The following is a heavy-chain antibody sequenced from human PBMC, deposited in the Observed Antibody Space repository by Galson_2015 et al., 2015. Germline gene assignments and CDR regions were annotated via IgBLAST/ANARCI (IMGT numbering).Heavy chain of an antibody. CDR2: IYHSGST. V-gene: IGHV4-39*07. J-gene: IGHJ4*02. Sequence: SETLSLTCTVSGGSISSGGYYWSWVRQPPGKGLEWIGEIYHSGSTNYNPSLKSRVTISVDKSKNQFSLKLSSVTAADTAVYYCARGNYEPSGSYVDYWGQGTLVTVSS. D-gene: IGHD1-26*01. CDR3: ARGNYEPSGSYVDY. CDR1: GGSISSGGYY.